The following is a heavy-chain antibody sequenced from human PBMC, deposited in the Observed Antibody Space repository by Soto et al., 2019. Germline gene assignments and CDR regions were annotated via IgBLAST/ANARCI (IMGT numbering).Heavy chain of an antibody. D-gene: IGHD2-15*01. Sequence: SETLSLTCTVSGDSISNFYCSWIRQPAGKGLEWIGRIYSSGSTDYNASLKSRVSMSVDRSNNQFFLRLTSVTADDTAVYYCVRDCSGGGCYSDYGMDVWGQGTTVTVSS. CDR1: GDSISNFY. J-gene: IGHJ6*02. CDR2: IYSSGST. CDR3: VRDCSGGGCYSDYGMDV. V-gene: IGHV4-4*07.